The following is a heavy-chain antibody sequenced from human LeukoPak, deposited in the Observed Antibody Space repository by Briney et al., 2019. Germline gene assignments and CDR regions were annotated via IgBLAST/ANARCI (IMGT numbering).Heavy chain of an antibody. J-gene: IGHJ5*02. D-gene: IGHD4-23*01. V-gene: IGHV3-11*05. CDR2: ISSGSSYT. CDR1: GFTFSDYY. Sequence: GGSLRLSCAASGFTFSDYYMSWIRQAPGKGLEWISYISSGSSYTNYADSVKGRFTIPRDNAKNSLYLQMNSLRAEDTAVYYCARGGGTDWFDPWGQGTLVTVSS. CDR3: ARGGGTDWFDP.